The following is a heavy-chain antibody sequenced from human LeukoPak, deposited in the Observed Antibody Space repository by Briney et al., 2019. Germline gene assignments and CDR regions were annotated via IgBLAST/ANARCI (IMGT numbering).Heavy chain of an antibody. Sequence: GGSLRLSCAASGFTFSSYSMNWVRQAPGKGLEWASSISSSSSYIYYADSVKGRFTISRDNAKNSLYLQMNSLRAEDTAVYYCARDTTWIQLWQFDYWGQGTLVTVSS. J-gene: IGHJ4*02. V-gene: IGHV3-21*01. CDR2: ISSSSSYI. D-gene: IGHD5-18*01. CDR3: ARDTTWIQLWQFDY. CDR1: GFTFSSYS.